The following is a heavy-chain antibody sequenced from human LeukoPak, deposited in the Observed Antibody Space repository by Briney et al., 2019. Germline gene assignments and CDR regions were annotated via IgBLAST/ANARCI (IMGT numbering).Heavy chain of an antibody. D-gene: IGHD1-26*01. V-gene: IGHV4-59*01. CDR3: TKSGGSSYWYFDL. CDR1: GGSRINFY. J-gene: IGHJ2*01. Sequence: SETLSLICTVSGGSRINFYWSWIRQSPGKGLEWIGYIFDNGGTKYNPSLKSRVTISLDTSKNQFSLRLNSMTAADTAVYYCTKSGGSSYWYFDLWGRGTLVTVSS. CDR2: IFDNGGT.